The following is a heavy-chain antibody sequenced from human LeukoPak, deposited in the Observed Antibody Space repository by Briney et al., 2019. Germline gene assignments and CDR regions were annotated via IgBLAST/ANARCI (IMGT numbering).Heavy chain of an antibody. CDR3: ASPFSSSSS. CDR2: IYSGGST. J-gene: IGHJ5*02. Sequence: SGGSLRLSCAASGFTFSSYAMSWVRQAPGKGLEWVSVIYSGGSTYYADSVKGRFTISRDNSKNTLYLQMNSLRAEDTAVYYCASPFSSSSSWGQGTLVTVSS. V-gene: IGHV3-53*01. D-gene: IGHD6-6*01. CDR1: GFTFSSYA.